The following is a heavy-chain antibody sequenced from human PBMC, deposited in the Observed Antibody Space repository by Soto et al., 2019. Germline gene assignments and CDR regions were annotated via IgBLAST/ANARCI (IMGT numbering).Heavy chain of an antibody. CDR2: IHYSGSA. Sequence: SETLSLTCTVSGDSISNSFWGWIRQPPGKGLEWIGYIHYSGSANYNPSLKSRVTISVDTPKNQFSLTLNSVTAADTAVYYCAREYYYGSGPGYWGQGTLVTVSS. J-gene: IGHJ4*02. CDR3: AREYYYGSGPGY. D-gene: IGHD3-10*01. V-gene: IGHV4-59*01. CDR1: GDSISNSF.